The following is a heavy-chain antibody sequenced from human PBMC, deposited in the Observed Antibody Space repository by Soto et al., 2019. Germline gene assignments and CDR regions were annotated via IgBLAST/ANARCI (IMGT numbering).Heavy chain of an antibody. CDR2: VSHSGIT. J-gene: IGHJ4*02. D-gene: IGHD2-21*01. CDR1: GFTFSSYA. V-gene: IGHV4-38-2*02. CDR3: ARDLGAGGDSDY. Sequence: KPGGSLRLSCAASGFTFSSYAMSWIRQPPGKGLEWIASVSHSGITHYNPSLRSRLTISLDTSKNQFSLRLTSVTAADTAVYYCARDLGAGGDSDYWGQGTLVTVSS.